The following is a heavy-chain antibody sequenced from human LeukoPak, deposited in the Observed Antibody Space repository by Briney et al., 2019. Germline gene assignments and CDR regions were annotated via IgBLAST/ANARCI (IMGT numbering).Heavy chain of an antibody. CDR3: ARAYYESSAYRHAVYFDY. V-gene: IGHV1-46*01. J-gene: IGHJ4*02. D-gene: IGHD3-22*01. CDR1: GYTLTELS. CDR2: INPSDDST. Sequence: GASVKVSCKVSGYTLTELSMHWVRQAPGKGLEWMGIINPSDDSTRYAQKFQGRVTMTKDTSTNTVYMHLSNLSSDDTAVYYCARAYYESSAYRHAVYFDYWGQGTLVTVSS.